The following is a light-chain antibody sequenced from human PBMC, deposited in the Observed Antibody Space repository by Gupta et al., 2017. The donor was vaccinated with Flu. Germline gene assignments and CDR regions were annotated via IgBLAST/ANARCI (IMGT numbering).Light chain of an antibody. CDR1: SSDVGGYNY. J-gene: IGLJ3*02. V-gene: IGLV2-14*01. Sequence: QSALPQPASLSRSPGQSLTISCTGTSSDVGGYNYVSWYQQHPGKAPKLMIYEVSNRPSGVSNRFSGSKSGNTASLTISELQAEDEADYYCSSDTRSATLVFGGGTKLTVL. CDR3: SSDTRSATLV. CDR2: EVS.